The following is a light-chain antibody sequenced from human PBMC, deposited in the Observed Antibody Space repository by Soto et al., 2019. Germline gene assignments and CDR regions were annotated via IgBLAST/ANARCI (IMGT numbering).Light chain of an antibody. CDR2: DAS. CDR3: HQRQYWPPIT. CDR1: QSVSNNY. V-gene: IGKV3-11*01. Sequence: EIVLTQSPGTLSLSPGERATLSCRASQSVSNNYVAWYQQKPGQAPRLLISDASNRATGIPARFSGSGSGTDFTLTISSLEPEDFAVYYCHQRQYWPPITFGQGTRLEIK. J-gene: IGKJ5*01.